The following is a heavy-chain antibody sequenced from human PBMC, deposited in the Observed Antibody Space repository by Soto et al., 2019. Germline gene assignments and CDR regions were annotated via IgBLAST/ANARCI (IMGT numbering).Heavy chain of an antibody. Sequence: GGSLRLSCAASGFTFSSYGMHWVRQAPGKGLEWVAVIWYDGSNKYYADSVKGRFTISRDNSKNTLYLQMNSLRAEDTAVYYCAREGVYYYYYMDVWGKGTTVTVSS. D-gene: IGHD3-16*01. CDR2: IWYDGSNK. V-gene: IGHV3-33*01. CDR3: AREGVYYYYYMDV. CDR1: GFTFSSYG. J-gene: IGHJ6*03.